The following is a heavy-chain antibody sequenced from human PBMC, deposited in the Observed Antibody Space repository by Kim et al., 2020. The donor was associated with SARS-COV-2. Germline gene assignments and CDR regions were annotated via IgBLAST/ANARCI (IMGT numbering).Heavy chain of an antibody. V-gene: IGHV1-18*01. CDR1: GYSFTTYG. CDR3: ARLQGCGGDCDAFDV. Sequence: ASVKVSCKASGYSFTTYGLTWVRHAPGHGLEWMGYISVYNGKTEYAQKFQGRVTMTTEMSTNTAYMEMRSLRSDDSAMYYCARLQGCGGDCDAFDVWGQGTMVTVSS. J-gene: IGHJ3*01. CDR2: ISVYNGKT. D-gene: IGHD2-21*01.